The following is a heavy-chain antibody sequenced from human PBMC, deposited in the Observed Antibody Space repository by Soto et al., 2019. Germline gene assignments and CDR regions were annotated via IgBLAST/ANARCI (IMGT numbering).Heavy chain of an antibody. CDR1: GFTFSSYW. CDR3: ARDKGGSYQNKNWFDP. D-gene: IGHD1-26*01. J-gene: IGHJ5*02. CDR2: IKQDGSEK. Sequence: GGSLRLSCAASGFTFSSYWMSWVRQAPGKGLEWVANIKQDGSEKYYVDSVKGRFTISRDNAKNSLYLQMNSLRAEDTAVYYCARDKGGSYQNKNWFDPWGQGTLVTVSS. V-gene: IGHV3-7*05.